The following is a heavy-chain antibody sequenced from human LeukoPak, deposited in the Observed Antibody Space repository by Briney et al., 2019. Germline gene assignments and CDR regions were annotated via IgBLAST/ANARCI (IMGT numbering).Heavy chain of an antibody. CDR2: IYYSGST. D-gene: IGHD2-2*01. CDR3: ARARYCSSTSCHKAGILATDFDY. V-gene: IGHV4-59*01. Sequence: SETLSLTCSVSGGSISSYYWSWVRQPAGKGLEWIGYIYYSGSTNYNPSLKSRVTISVDTSKNQFSLKLSSVTAADTAVYYCARARYCSSTSCHKAGILATDFDYWGQGTLVTVSS. CDR1: GGSISSYY. J-gene: IGHJ4*02.